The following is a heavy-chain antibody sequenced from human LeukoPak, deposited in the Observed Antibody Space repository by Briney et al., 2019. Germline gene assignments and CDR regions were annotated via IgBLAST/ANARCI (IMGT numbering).Heavy chain of an antibody. J-gene: IGHJ4*02. V-gene: IGHV3-48*03. D-gene: IGHD5-24*01. CDR3: ARGVTGMATVYYFDY. CDR2: ISSSGSTI. CDR1: GFTFSSYE. Sequence: PGGSLRLSCAASGFTFSSYEMNWVRQAPGKGLEWVSYISSSGSTIYYADSVKGRFTISRDNAKNSLYLQMNSLRAEDTAVYYCARGVTGMATVYYFDYWGQGTLVTVSS.